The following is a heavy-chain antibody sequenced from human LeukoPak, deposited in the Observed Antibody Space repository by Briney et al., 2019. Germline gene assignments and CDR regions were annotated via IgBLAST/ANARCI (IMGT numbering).Heavy chain of an antibody. J-gene: IGHJ5*02. CDR2: INPDSGGT. D-gene: IGHD5-12*01. V-gene: IGHV1-2*02. CDR1: GYTFTGYY. Sequence: ASVKVSCKASGYTFTGYYMHWVRQAPGQGLEWMGWINPDSGGTNYAQKFQGRVTMTRDTSISTAYMELNRLRSDDTAVYYCARVGSGYDYRWFDPWGQGTLVTVSS. CDR3: ARVGSGYDYRWFDP.